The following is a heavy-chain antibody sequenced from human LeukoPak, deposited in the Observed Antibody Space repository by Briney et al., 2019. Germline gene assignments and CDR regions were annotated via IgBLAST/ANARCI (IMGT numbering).Heavy chain of an antibody. J-gene: IGHJ5*02. CDR1: GGSFSGYH. Sequence: SETLSLTCAVYGGSFSGYHWSWIRQPPGKGLEWIGEINHSGSTNYNPSLKSRVTISVDTSKNQFSLKLSSVTAADTAVYYCARGVTGYDYVWGSYRYRVWFDPWGQGTLVTVSS. D-gene: IGHD3-16*02. CDR3: ARGVTGYDYVWGSYRYRVWFDP. CDR2: INHSGST. V-gene: IGHV4-34*01.